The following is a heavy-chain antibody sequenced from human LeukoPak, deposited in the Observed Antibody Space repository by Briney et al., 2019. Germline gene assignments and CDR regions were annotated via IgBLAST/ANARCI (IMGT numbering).Heavy chain of an antibody. CDR2: ISSSGSTI. Sequence: GGSLRLSRAAIVFTFSSYELNWVRQAPGKGLEWVSYISSSGSTIYYADSVKGRFTISRDNAKNSLYLQMNSLRAEDTAVYYCPSPGELSLWGQATLVTVSS. V-gene: IGHV3-48*03. D-gene: IGHD3-16*02. CDR3: PSPGELSL. J-gene: IGHJ4*02. CDR1: VFTFSSYE.